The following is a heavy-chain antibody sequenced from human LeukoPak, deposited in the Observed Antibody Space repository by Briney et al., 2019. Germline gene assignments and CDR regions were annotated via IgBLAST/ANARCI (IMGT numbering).Heavy chain of an antibody. V-gene: IGHV3-7*01. CDR2: IKQDGSEK. J-gene: IGHJ4*02. Sequence: GGSLRLSCAAPGFTFSSYWMSWVRQAPGKGLEWVANIKQDGSEKYYVDSVKGRFTISRDNAKNSLYLQMNSLRAEDTAVYYCAREYYYDSSGYGSFGYWGQGTLVTVSS. CDR1: GFTFSSYW. CDR3: AREYYYDSSGYGSFGY. D-gene: IGHD3-22*01.